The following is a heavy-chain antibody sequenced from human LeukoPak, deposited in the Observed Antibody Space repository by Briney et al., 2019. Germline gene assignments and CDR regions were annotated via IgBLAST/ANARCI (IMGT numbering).Heavy chain of an antibody. CDR3: ARGYYSGSYYMKFDY. V-gene: IGHV1-69*13. J-gene: IGHJ4*02. D-gene: IGHD1-26*01. CDR2: IIPIFGTA. Sequence: SVTVSCKASGGTFSSYAISWVRQAPGQGLEWMGGIIPIFGTANYAQKFQGRVTITADESTSTAYMELSSLRSEDTAVYYCARGYYSGSYYMKFDYWGQGTLVTVSS. CDR1: GGTFSSYA.